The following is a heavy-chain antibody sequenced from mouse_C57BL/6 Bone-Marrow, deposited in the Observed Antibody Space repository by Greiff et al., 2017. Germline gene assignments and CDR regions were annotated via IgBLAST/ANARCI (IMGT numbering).Heavy chain of an antibody. CDR1: GYTFTSYW. Sequence: VQLQQPGAELVKPGASVKLSCKASGYTFTSYWMQWVKQRPGQGLEWIGEIDPSDSYTNYNQKFKGKATLTVDTSSSTAYMQLSSLTSEDSAVYYCARGEARGYDPFAYWGQGTLVTVSA. CDR2: IDPSDSYT. J-gene: IGHJ3*01. V-gene: IGHV1-50*01. D-gene: IGHD2-3*01. CDR3: ARGEARGYDPFAY.